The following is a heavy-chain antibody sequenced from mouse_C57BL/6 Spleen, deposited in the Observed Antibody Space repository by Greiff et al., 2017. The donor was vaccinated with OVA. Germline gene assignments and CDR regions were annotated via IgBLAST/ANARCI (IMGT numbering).Heavy chain of an antibody. V-gene: IGHV1-82*01. Sequence: VQLQESGPELVKPGASVKISCKASGYAFSSSWMNWVKQRPGKGLEWIGRMYPGDGDTNYNGKFKGKATLTADKSSSTAYMQLSSLTSEDSAVYFCARHYYGSSYWYFDVWGTGTTVTVSS. D-gene: IGHD1-1*01. CDR1: GYAFSSSW. J-gene: IGHJ1*03. CDR3: ARHYYGSSYWYFDV. CDR2: MYPGDGDT.